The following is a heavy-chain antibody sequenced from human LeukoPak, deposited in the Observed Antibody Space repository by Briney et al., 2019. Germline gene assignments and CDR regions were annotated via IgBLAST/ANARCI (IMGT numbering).Heavy chain of an antibody. Sequence: SETLSLTCTVSGGSISSYYWSWIRQPPGKGLEWIGYIYYSGSTNYNPSLRSRVTISVDTSKNQFSLKLSSVTAADTAVYYCARGPLGRFLEWLFLDCWGQGTLVTVSS. J-gene: IGHJ4*02. CDR3: ARGPLGRFLEWLFLDC. V-gene: IGHV4-59*01. CDR2: IYYSGST. D-gene: IGHD3-3*01. CDR1: GGSISSYY.